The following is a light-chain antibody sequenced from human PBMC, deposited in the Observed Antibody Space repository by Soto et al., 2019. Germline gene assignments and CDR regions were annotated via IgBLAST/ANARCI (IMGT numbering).Light chain of an antibody. V-gene: IGKV3-20*01. CDR2: GAS. J-gene: IGKJ4*01. Sequence: EIVLTQSPATLSLSPLERSSLSFRASQSVSSYLAWYQQKPGQAPRLLIHGASSRATGIPDRFSGSGSGTDFTLTISRLEPEDFAVYYCQQYTSSPLTFGGGTKVDI. CDR1: QSVSSY. CDR3: QQYTSSPLT.